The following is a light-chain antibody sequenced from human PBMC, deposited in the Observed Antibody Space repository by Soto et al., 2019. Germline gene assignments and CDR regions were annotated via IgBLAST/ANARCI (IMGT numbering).Light chain of an antibody. V-gene: IGKV3-11*01. CDR3: QQRSNWPT. CDR1: QSVSYY. Sequence: EIVLTQSPVTLSFSPGERATLSCRASQSVSYYLAWYQQRPGQAPRLLIYDASNRATGIPARFSGSGSGTDFTLTISSLEPEDFAVYYCQQRSNWPTFGQGTRLEIK. J-gene: IGKJ5*01. CDR2: DAS.